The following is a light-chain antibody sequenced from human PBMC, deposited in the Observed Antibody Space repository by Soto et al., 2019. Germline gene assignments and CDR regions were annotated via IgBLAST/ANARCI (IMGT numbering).Light chain of an antibody. CDR2: SNN. CDR1: SFNIGGDY. V-gene: IGLV1-47*02. CDR3: SAWDNSLNGWV. Sequence: QAVVTQPPSASGTPGQRVTISCSGSSFNIGGDYVYWYQQLPGTAPKLLIYSNNQRPSGVPDRFSGSKSGTSASLAISGLRSEDEAAYFCSAWDNSLNGWVFGGGTQLTVL. J-gene: IGLJ3*02.